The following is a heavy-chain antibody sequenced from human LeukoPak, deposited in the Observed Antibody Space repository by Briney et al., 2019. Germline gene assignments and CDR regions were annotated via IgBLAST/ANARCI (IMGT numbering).Heavy chain of an antibody. V-gene: IGHV7-4-1*02. CDR3: ATTPPYYDYVWGSYRYTIIDLFDY. J-gene: IGHJ4*02. D-gene: IGHD3-16*02. CDR2: INTNTGNP. CDR1: GYTFTSYA. Sequence: GASVKVSCKASGYTFTSYAMNWVRQAPGQGLEWMGWINTNTGNPTYAQGFTGRFVFSLDTSVSTAYLQISSLKAEDTAVYYCATTPPYYDYVWGSYRYTIIDLFDYWGQGTLVTVSS.